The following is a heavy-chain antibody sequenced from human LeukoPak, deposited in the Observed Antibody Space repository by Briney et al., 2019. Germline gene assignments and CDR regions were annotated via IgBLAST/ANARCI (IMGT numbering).Heavy chain of an antibody. V-gene: IGHV1-2*02. Sequence: GASVKVSCKASGDTFTTYYIHWVRQAPGQGLEWMGWMSANSGGTNYAQKFQGRVTMTRDTSTSTVYMELSSLRSEDTAVYYCARHSSYALYYFDYWGQGTLVTVSS. CDR1: GDTFTTYY. J-gene: IGHJ4*02. CDR2: MSANSGGT. CDR3: ARHSSYALYYFDY. D-gene: IGHD2-2*01.